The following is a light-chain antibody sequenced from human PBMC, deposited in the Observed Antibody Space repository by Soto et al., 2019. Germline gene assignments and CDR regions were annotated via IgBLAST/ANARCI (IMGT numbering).Light chain of an antibody. CDR2: AAS. Sequence: DIQMTQSPSSLSASVGDRVTITCRASQTINAYLNWYQQKPGKAPKLLIYAASSLQSGVPSRFSGSGSGTDFTLIISSLQPEDFATYYCQESYRTPRTFGQGTRLEI. V-gene: IGKV1-39*01. CDR1: QTINAY. CDR3: QESYRTPRT. J-gene: IGKJ2*01.